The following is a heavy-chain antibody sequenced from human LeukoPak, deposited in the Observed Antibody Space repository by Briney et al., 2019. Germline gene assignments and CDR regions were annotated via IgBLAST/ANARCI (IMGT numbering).Heavy chain of an antibody. D-gene: IGHD6-19*01. Sequence: PGGSLRLSCAASGFTVSSNYMSWVRQAPGKGLEWVSVIYSGGSTYYADSVKGRFTISRDNSKNTLYLQMNSLRAEDTAVYYRARVHVGAVAGKNYFDYWGQGTLVTVSS. CDR1: GFTVSSNY. CDR2: IYSGGST. J-gene: IGHJ4*02. V-gene: IGHV3-53*01. CDR3: ARVHVGAVAGKNYFDY.